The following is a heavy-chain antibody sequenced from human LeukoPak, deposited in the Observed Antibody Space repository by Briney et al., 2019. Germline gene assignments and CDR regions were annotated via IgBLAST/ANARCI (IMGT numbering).Heavy chain of an antibody. Sequence: SGTLSLTCTVSSASLSSGSDYWNWIRQPAGEGLEWIGQIYTSGSTNYNPSLTGRVTISADTSKNQFSLKMNSVTAADTAVYYCARASGSGSYYNSCDSWGQGILVTVSS. J-gene: IGHJ5*01. CDR1: SASLSSGSDY. CDR2: IYTSGST. D-gene: IGHD3-10*01. CDR3: ARASGSGSYYNSCDS. V-gene: IGHV4-61*09.